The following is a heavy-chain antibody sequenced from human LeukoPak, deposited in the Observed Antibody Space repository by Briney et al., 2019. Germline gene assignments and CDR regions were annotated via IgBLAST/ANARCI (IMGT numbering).Heavy chain of an antibody. CDR3: ARESLDTAMVLYFDS. V-gene: IGHV3-30-3*01. CDR2: ISYDGSNK. J-gene: IGHJ4*02. CDR1: GFTFSSYA. D-gene: IGHD5-18*01. Sequence: GGSLRLSCAASGFTFSSYAMHWVRQAPGKGLEWVAVISYDGSNKYYADSVKGRFTISRDNSKNTLYLQMNSLRAEDTAVYYCARESLDTAMVLYFDSWGQGTLVTVSS.